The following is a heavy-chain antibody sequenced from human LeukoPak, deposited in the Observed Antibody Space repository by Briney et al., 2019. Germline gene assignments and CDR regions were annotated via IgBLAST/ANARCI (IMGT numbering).Heavy chain of an antibody. J-gene: IGHJ1*01. D-gene: IGHD3-22*01. CDR2: INPNSGGT. V-gene: IGHV1-2*02. CDR1: GYTFTSYY. CDR3: ARALYYDSSGYYSSSYHYFQH. Sequence: GASVTVSCKASGYTFTSYYLHWVGQARGQGVEGVGWINPNSGGTNYAQKFQGRVTMTRDTSISTAYMELSRLRSDDTAEYYCARALYYDSSGYYSSSYHYFQHWGQGTLVTVSS.